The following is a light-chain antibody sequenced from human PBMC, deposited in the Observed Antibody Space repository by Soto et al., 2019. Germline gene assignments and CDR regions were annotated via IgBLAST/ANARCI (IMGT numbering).Light chain of an antibody. CDR2: GAS. CDR1: QSIGDT. Sequence: EIVMTQSPATLSVSPGGRATLSCRASQSIGDTLAWYQQKPGQAPRLLIYGASSRVTGFPARFSGSGSGPDFTLTISRLEPEDFAVYFCQHYGDSPWTFGQGTKVDIK. J-gene: IGKJ1*01. CDR3: QHYGDSPWT. V-gene: IGKV3-15*01.